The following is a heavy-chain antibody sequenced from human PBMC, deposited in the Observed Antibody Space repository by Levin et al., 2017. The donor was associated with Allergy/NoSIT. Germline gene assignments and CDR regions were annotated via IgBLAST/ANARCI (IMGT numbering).Heavy chain of an antibody. Sequence: GGSLRLSCAASGFTFSSYEMNWVRQAPGKGLEWVSYISSSGSTIYFADSVKGRFTISRDNAKNSLYLQMNSLRAEDTAVYYCARQLGNFWSGYNYFDYWGQGTLVTVSS. V-gene: IGHV3-48*03. CDR2: ISSSGSTI. CDR1: GFTFSSYE. J-gene: IGHJ4*02. D-gene: IGHD3-3*01. CDR3: ARQLGNFWSGYNYFDY.